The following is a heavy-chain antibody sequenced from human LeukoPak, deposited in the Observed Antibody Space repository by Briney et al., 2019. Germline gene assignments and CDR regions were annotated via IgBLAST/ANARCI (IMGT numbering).Heavy chain of an antibody. V-gene: IGHV3-7*01. J-gene: IGHJ4*02. CDR2: IKEDGSDK. D-gene: IGHD4-23*01. Sequence: GGSLRLSCEASGFTFSTYWMGWVRHAPGKALEWVAKIKEDGSDKQYVDSVKGRFTISGDNAKNSLQLQMDSLRVEDTAVYYCGRDQGYGGTCDNWGQGTLVTVSS. CDR1: GFTFSTYW. CDR3: GRDQGYGGTCDN.